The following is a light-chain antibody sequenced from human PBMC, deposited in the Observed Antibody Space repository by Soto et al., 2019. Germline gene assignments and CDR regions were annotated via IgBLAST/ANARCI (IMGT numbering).Light chain of an antibody. J-gene: IGKJ2*01. CDR1: QSISTW. Sequence: DIQMTQSPSTLSASVGDRVTITCRASQSISTWLAWYQQKPGKAPNLLIYRASALESGVPSRFSGSGTGTEFNLTIRSLQPDEFATYYCQRYKNHSPYTFGQGTKLEIK. CDR2: RAS. CDR3: QRYKNHSPYT. V-gene: IGKV1-5*03.